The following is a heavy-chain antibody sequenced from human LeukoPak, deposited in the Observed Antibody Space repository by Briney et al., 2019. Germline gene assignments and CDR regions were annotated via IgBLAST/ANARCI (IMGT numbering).Heavy chain of an antibody. V-gene: IGHV3-23*01. D-gene: IGHD3-10*01. CDR2: ISSNGQAT. CDR3: ARDPYNTILYRLAH. CDR1: RFAFDTYA. Sequence: GVPLTLSCAGSRFAFDTYAMSWLRQAPRMALEWVSCISSNGQATYYADCVEGRFTISSDNSKSTLYLKLNSLRAEDTATYYCARDPYNTILYRLAHWGQGTLVTVSS. J-gene: IGHJ4*02.